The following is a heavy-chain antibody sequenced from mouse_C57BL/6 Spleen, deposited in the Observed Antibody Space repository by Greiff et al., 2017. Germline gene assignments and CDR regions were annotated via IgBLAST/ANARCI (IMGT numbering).Heavy chain of an antibody. J-gene: IGHJ4*01. Sequence: QVQLQQSGAELVRPGASVKLSCKASGYTFTDYYINWVKQRPGQGLEWIARIYPGSGNTYYNEKFKGKATLTAEKSSSTAYMQLSSLTSEDSAVYFCARSPYYYGSLYAMDYWGQGTSVTVSS. CDR2: IYPGSGNT. D-gene: IGHD1-1*01. V-gene: IGHV1-76*01. CDR1: GYTFTDYY. CDR3: ARSPYYYGSLYAMDY.